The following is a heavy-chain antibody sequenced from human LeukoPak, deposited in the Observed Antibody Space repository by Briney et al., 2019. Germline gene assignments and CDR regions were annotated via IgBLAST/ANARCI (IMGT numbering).Heavy chain of an antibody. CDR3: ARPSRSISTAGAFDI. J-gene: IGHJ3*02. CDR1: GVSISNYF. V-gene: IGHV4-59*01. CDR2: IYYTGST. D-gene: IGHD3-10*01. Sequence: SSETLSLTCTVSGVSISNYFWSWIRQPPGKGLEWIGYIYYTGSTNYNPSLKSRVTISVGTSKNQFSLKLISVTAADTAVYYCARPSRSISTAGAFDIWGQGTMVTVSS.